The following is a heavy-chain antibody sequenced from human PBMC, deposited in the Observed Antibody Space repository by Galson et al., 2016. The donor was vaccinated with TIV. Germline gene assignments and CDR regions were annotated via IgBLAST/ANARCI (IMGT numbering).Heavy chain of an antibody. CDR1: GYTFSSYA. CDR2: INAGNGNT. Sequence: SVKVSCKASGYTFSSYAMHWVRQAPGQGLEGLGWINAGNGNTKYSQKFQGRATITRDTSASTAYMELSSLRSEDTAVYYCASSGYSSSWWTFDYWSQGALVTVSS. V-gene: IGHV1-3*01. CDR3: ASSGYSSSWWTFDY. D-gene: IGHD6-13*01. J-gene: IGHJ4*02.